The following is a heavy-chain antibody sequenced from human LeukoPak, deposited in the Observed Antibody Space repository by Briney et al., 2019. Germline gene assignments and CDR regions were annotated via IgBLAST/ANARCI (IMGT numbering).Heavy chain of an antibody. V-gene: IGHV5-10-1*01. Sequence: GESLKISCKGSGXSFTSYWNSWVRQMPGKGLEWMGRIDPSDSYTNYSPSFQGHVTISADKSISTAYLQWSSLKASDTAMYYCARHGSYMVRGVIIKGTWFDPWGQGTLVTVSS. CDR3: ARHGSYMVRGVIIKGTWFDP. D-gene: IGHD3-10*01. J-gene: IGHJ5*02. CDR2: IDPSDSYT. CDR1: GXSFTSYW.